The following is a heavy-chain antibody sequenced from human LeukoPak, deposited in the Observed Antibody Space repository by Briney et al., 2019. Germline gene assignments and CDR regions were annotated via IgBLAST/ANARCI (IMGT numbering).Heavy chain of an antibody. CDR3: AKDPFWGSIVGAPGGDY. V-gene: IGHV3-23*01. CDR2: ISGSGGST. D-gene: IGHD1-26*01. J-gene: IGHJ4*02. CDR1: GFTFSSYA. Sequence: GGSLRLSCAASGFTFSSYAMSWVRLAPGKGLEWVSAISGSGGSTYYADSVKGRFTISRDNSKNTLYLQMNSLRAEDTAVYYCAKDPFWGSIVGAPGGDYWGQGTLVTVSS.